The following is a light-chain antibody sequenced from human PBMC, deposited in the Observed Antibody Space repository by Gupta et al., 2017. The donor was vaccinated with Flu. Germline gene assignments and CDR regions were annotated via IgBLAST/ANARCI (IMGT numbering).Light chain of an antibody. V-gene: IGLV2-14*01. CDR1: SSDVGGYNY. CDR3: SSYTSSNSLE. Sequence: SITISCTGTSSDVGGYNYVSWYQHHPGKAPKLRIYEVINRPSGVSNRFSGSKSGNTASLTISGLQAEDEADYYCSSYTSSNSLEFGGGTKLTGL. J-gene: IGLJ3*02. CDR2: EVI.